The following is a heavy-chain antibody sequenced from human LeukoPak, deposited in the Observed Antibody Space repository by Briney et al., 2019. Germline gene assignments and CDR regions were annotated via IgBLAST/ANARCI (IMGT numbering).Heavy chain of an antibody. Sequence: GGSLRLSCAASGFPFSNHAMSWVRQPPGKGLEWVSAISNGNTYYADSVRGRFTISRDNSKNTLYLQMNSLRAEDTAVYYCARVWVVVPAVVHDYWGQGTLVTVSS. J-gene: IGHJ4*02. CDR2: ISNGNT. V-gene: IGHV3-23*01. D-gene: IGHD2-2*01. CDR1: GFPFSNHA. CDR3: ARVWVVVPAVVHDY.